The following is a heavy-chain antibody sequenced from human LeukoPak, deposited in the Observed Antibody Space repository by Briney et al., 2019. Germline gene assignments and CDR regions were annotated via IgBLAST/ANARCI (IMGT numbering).Heavy chain of an antibody. CDR3: ATGGLRQWLVSENAFDI. CDR1: GYTLTELS. V-gene: IGHV1-24*01. Sequence: GASVKVSCKVSGYTLTELSMHWVRQAPGKGREGMGGFDPKDGETIYAQQFQGRVTMTEDTSTDTAYMELSSLRSEDTAVYYCATGGLRQWLVSENAFDIWGQGTMVTVSS. J-gene: IGHJ3*02. CDR2: FDPKDGET. D-gene: IGHD6-19*01.